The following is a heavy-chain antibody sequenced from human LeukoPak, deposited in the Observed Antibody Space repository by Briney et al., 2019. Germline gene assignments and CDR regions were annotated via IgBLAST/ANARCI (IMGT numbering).Heavy chain of an antibody. CDR2: IWYDGSNK. CDR3: AKDRGLRFLEWLPKY. D-gene: IGHD3-3*01. V-gene: IGHV3-33*06. J-gene: IGHJ4*02. Sequence: PGRSLRLSCAASGFTFSSYGMHWVRQAPGKGLEWVAVIWYDGSNKYYAGSVKGRFTISRDNSKNTLYLQMNSLRAEDTAVYYCAKDRGLRFLEWLPKYWGQGTLVTVSS. CDR1: GFTFSSYG.